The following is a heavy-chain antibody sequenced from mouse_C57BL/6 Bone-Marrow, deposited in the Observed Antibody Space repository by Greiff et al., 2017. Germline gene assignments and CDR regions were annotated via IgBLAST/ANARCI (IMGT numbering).Heavy chain of an antibody. J-gene: IGHJ2*01. CDR1: GYTFTSYW. V-gene: IGHV1-55*01. Sequence: VQLVESGAELVKPGASVKMSCKASGYTFTSYWITWVKQRPGQGLEWIGDIYPGSGSTNYNEKFKSKATLTVDTSSSTAYMQLSSLTSEDSAVYYCARPGYFDYWGQGTTLTVSS. CDR2: IYPGSGST. CDR3: ARPGYFDY.